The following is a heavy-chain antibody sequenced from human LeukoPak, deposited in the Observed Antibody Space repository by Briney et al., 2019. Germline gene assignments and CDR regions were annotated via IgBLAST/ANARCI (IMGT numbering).Heavy chain of an antibody. D-gene: IGHD1-1*01. CDR1: GGSISSGDYY. Sequence: SGTLSLTCTVSGGSISSGDYYWSWIRQPPGKGLEWIGYIYYSGSTYYNPSLKSRVTISVDTSKNQFSLKLSSVTAADTAVYYCARDWKPDYYYGMDVWGQGTTVTVSS. J-gene: IGHJ6*02. CDR2: IYYSGST. V-gene: IGHV4-30-4*01. CDR3: ARDWKPDYYYGMDV.